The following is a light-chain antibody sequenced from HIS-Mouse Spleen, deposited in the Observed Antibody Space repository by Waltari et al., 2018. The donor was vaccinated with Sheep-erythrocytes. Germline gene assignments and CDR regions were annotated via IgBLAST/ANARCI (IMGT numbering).Light chain of an antibody. CDR3: CSYAGSSTPWV. Sequence: QSALTQPASVSGSPGQSITISCTGTSSDVGSYNLVSWYQQQPGKAPKLMIYEGSKRPSGVSNLFSCSKSGNTASLTISGLQAEDEADYYCCSYAGSSTPWVFGGGTKLTVL. J-gene: IGLJ3*02. CDR1: SSDVGSYNL. CDR2: EGS. V-gene: IGLV2-23*01.